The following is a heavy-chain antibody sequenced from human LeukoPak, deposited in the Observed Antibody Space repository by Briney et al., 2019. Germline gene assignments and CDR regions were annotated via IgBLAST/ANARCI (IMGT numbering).Heavy chain of an antibody. CDR2: TYYRSKWYN. CDR3: ARHPLPVHYYYYGMDV. V-gene: IGHV6-1*01. D-gene: IGHD1-1*01. J-gene: IGHJ6*02. CDR1: GDSASSNSAA. Sequence: SQTLSLTCAISGDSASSNSAAWNWIRQSPSRGLEWLGRTYYRSKWYNDYAVSVKSRITINPDTSKNQFSLKLSSVTAADTAVYYCARHPLPVHYYYYGMDVWGQGTTVTVSS.